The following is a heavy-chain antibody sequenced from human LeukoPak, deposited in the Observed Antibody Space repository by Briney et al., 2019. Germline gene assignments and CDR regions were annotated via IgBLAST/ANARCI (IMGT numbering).Heavy chain of an antibody. CDR2: IYYSGST. D-gene: IGHD6-19*01. CDR1: GGSISSYY. V-gene: IGHV4-59*01. Sequence: SQTLSLTCTVSGGSISSYYWSWIRQPPGKGLEWIGYIYYSGSTNYNPSLKSRVTISVDTSKNQFSLKLSSVTAADTAVYYCARNLMYSSGWYDAFDIWGQGTMVTVSS. J-gene: IGHJ3*02. CDR3: ARNLMYSSGWYDAFDI.